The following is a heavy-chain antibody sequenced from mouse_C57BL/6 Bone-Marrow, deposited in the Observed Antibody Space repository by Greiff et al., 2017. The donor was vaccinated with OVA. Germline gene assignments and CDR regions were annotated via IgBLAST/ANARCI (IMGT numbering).Heavy chain of an antibody. V-gene: IGHV1-64*01. CDR2: IHPNSGST. Sequence: VQLQQSGAELVKPGASVKLSCKASGYTFTSYWMHWVKQRPGQGLEWIGMIHPNSGSTNYNEKFKSKATLTVDKSASTAYMQLSSLTSEDSAVYYCARDYGRRGYYFDYWGQGTTLTVSS. CDR1: GYTFTSYW. D-gene: IGHD1-1*01. J-gene: IGHJ2*01. CDR3: ARDYGRRGYYFDY.